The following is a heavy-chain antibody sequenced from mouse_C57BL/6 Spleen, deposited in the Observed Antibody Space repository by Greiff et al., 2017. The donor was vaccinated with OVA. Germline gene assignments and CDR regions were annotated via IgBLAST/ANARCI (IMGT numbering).Heavy chain of an antibody. V-gene: IGHV5-17*01. J-gene: IGHJ2*01. CDR1: GFPFSDYG. CDR2: ISSGSSTI. D-gene: IGHD1-1*01. Sequence: EVKLVESGGGLVKPGGSLKLSCAASGFPFSDYGMHWVRQAPEKGLEWVAYISSGSSTIYYADTVKGRFTISRDNAKNTLFLQMTSLRSEDTARYYCAMADYYGSSYFYYGGQGTTLTVSS. CDR3: AMADYYGSSYFYY.